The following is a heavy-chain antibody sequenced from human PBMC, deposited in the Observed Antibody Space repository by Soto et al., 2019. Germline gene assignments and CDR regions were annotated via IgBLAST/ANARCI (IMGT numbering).Heavy chain of an antibody. CDR2: IKQDGSEK. CDR1: GFTFSSYW. J-gene: IGHJ6*02. CDR3: ARDSPEQYNWNDVGGMDV. D-gene: IGHD1-1*01. Sequence: GGSLRLSCAASGFTFSSYWMSWVRQAPGKGLEWVANIKQDGSEKYYVDSVKGRFTISRDNAKNSLYLQMNSLRAEDMAVYYCARDSPEQYNWNDVGGMDVWGQGTTVTVSS. V-gene: IGHV3-7*01.